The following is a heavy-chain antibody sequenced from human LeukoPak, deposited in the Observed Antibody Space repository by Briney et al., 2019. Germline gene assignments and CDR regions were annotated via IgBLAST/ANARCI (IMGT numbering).Heavy chain of an antibody. CDR1: GYTFTGYY. V-gene: IGHV1-69*13. Sequence: ASVKVSCKASGYTFTGYYMHWVRQAPRQGLEWMGGIIPIFGTANYAQKFQGRVTITADESTSTAYMELSSLRSEDTAVYYCARDSNPDSEYYYYYYGMDVWGQGTTVTVSS. CDR2: IIPIFGTA. J-gene: IGHJ6*02. D-gene: IGHD1-14*01. CDR3: ARDSNPDSEYYYYYYGMDV.